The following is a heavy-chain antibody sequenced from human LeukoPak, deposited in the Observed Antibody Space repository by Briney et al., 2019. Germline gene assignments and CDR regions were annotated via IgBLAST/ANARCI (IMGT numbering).Heavy chain of an antibody. CDR2: IYPGDSDT. D-gene: IGHD3-10*01. V-gene: IGHV5-51*01. J-gene: IGHJ4*02. CDR3: ACPPVRGGSGY. Sequence: GESLKISCKGSGYSFTTYWIGWVRQVPGKGLEWMGIIYPGDSDTRYNPSFQGQVTISADRSISTAYLQWSSLKASDTAMYYCACPPVRGGSGYWGQGTLVTVSS. CDR1: GYSFTTYW.